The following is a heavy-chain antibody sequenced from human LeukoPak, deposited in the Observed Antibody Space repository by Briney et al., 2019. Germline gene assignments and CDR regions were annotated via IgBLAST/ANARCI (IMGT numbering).Heavy chain of an antibody. V-gene: IGHV1-18*01. J-gene: IGHJ4*02. D-gene: IGHD3-9*01. Sequence: ASVKVSCKASGYTFTSYGISWVRQAPGHGLECMGWISAYNGNTNYAQKLQGRVTMTTDTSTSTAYMELRSLRSDDTAVYYCARDVGRYFDGFAAYFDYWGQGTLVTVSS. CDR2: ISAYNGNT. CDR1: GYTFTSYG. CDR3: ARDVGRYFDGFAAYFDY.